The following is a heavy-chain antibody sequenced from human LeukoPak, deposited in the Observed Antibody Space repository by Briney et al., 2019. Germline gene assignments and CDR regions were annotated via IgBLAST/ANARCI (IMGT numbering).Heavy chain of an antibody. J-gene: IGHJ4*02. CDR2: TYYRSKWYN. Sequence: SQTLSLTCAISGDSVSSNSAAWNWIRQSPSRGLEWLGRTYYRSKWYNDYAVSVKSRITINPDTSKNQFSLQLNSVTPEDTAVYYCARGRGDQLLWFGESVNRYYFDYWGQGTLVIVSS. CDR3: ARGRGDQLLWFGESVNRYYFDY. D-gene: IGHD3-10*01. V-gene: IGHV6-1*01. CDR1: GDSVSSNSAA.